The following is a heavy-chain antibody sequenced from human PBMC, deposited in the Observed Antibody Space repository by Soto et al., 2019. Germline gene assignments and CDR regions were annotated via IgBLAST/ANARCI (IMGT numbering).Heavy chain of an antibody. V-gene: IGHV3-66*02. J-gene: IGHJ1*01. CDR2: IYSGGST. CDR1: GFTVSSNY. CDR3: ARGSGLRGDLEYFQH. Sequence: GGSLRLSCAASGFTVSSNYMSWVRQAPGKGLEWVSVIYSGGSTYYADSVKGRFTISRDNSKNTLYLQMNSLRAEDTAVYYCARGSGLRGDLEYFQHWGQGTLVTVSS. D-gene: IGHD4-17*01.